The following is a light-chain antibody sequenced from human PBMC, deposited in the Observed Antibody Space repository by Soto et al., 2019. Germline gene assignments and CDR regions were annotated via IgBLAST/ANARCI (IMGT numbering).Light chain of an antibody. CDR2: DAS. V-gene: IGKV1-5*01. Sequence: DIQMTQSPSTLSASVGDRVTITCRASQTIFRWLAWYQQRPGKAPNLLISDASDLQSGVPSRFSGSGSGAEFTLTIGRLQPDDFATYYCQQSNRYPWTFGQGTKV. J-gene: IGKJ1*01. CDR1: QTIFRW. CDR3: QQSNRYPWT.